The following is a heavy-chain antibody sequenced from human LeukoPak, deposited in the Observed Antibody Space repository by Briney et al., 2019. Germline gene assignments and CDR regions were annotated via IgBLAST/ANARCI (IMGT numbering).Heavy chain of an antibody. D-gene: IGHD6-19*01. J-gene: IGHJ6*03. CDR3: ATDLYSSGWYDPENYYYYYMDV. V-gene: IGHV1-69*01. CDR2: IIPIFGTA. CDR1: GGTFSSYA. Sequence: SVKVSCKASGGTFSSYAISWVRQAPGQGLEWMGGIIPIFGTANYEQKFQGRVTITADESTSTAYRELSSLRSEDTAVYYCATDLYSSGWYDPENYYYYYMDVWGKGTTVTVSS.